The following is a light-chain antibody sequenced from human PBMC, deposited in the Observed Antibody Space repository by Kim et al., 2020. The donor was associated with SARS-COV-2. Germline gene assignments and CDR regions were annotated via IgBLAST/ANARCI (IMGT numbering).Light chain of an antibody. CDR1: QSISSY. Sequence: SAPVGDRVTITCRASQSISSYLNWYQQKPGKAPKLLIYAASSLQSGVPSRSSGSGSGTDFTLTISSLQPEDFATYYCQQSYSTPYTFGQGTKLEI. CDR3: QQSYSTPYT. V-gene: IGKV1-39*01. J-gene: IGKJ2*01. CDR2: AAS.